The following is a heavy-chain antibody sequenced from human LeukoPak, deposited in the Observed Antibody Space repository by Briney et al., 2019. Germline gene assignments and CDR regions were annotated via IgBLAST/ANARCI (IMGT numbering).Heavy chain of an antibody. CDR3: ARGRFDP. J-gene: IGHJ5*02. CDR2: IYYSGST. Sequence: SETLSLTCTVSGGSISSHYWSWIRQPPGKGLEWIGYIYYSGSTNYNPSLKSRVTISVDTSKNQFSLKLSSVTAADTAVYYCARGRFDPWGQGTLVTVSS. V-gene: IGHV4-59*11. CDR1: GGSISSHY.